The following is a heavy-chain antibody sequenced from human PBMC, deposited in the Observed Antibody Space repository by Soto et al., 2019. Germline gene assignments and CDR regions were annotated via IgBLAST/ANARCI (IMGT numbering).Heavy chain of an antibody. Sequence: GGSLRLSCAASGFTFNSYTINWVRHSPWKGLDWVSSIIGSSSYIYYSDSLKGRFTISRDNAKNSLSLQMNSLRAEDTAVYYCAREAVAAAANGDYGMDAWGQGNTVTVSS. D-gene: IGHD6-25*01. CDR2: IIGSSSYI. J-gene: IGHJ6*02. CDR1: GFTFNSYT. CDR3: AREAVAAAANGDYGMDA. V-gene: IGHV3-21*01.